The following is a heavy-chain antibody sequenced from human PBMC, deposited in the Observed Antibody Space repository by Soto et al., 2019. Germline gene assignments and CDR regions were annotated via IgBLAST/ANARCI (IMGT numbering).Heavy chain of an antibody. CDR2: INAGNGNT. CDR3: ARDPHYYDSSGYWINRFDP. V-gene: IGHV1-3*01. D-gene: IGHD3-22*01. J-gene: IGHJ5*02. Sequence: ASVKVSCKASGYTFTSYAMHWVRQAPGQRLEWMGWINAGNGNTKYSQKFQGRVTITRDTSASTAYMELSSLRSEDTAVYYCARDPHYYDSSGYWINRFDPWGQGTLVTVSS. CDR1: GYTFTSYA.